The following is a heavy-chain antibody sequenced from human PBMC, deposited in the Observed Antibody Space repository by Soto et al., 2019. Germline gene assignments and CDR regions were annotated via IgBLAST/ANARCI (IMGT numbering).Heavy chain of an antibody. CDR1: GGSISSYY. CDR3: ASLPTVSSSAF. J-gene: IGHJ4*02. Sequence: SETLSLTCTVSGGSISSYYWSWIRQPAGKGLEWIGRMHSSGSTNYNPSLKSRVTMSVDTSKNQFSLKMSSVTAADTAVYYCASLPTVSSSAFWGQGILVTVSS. V-gene: IGHV4-4*07. D-gene: IGHD4-4*01. CDR2: MHSSGST.